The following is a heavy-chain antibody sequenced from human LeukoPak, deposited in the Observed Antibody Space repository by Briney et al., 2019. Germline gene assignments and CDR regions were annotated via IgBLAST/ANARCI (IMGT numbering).Heavy chain of an antibody. D-gene: IGHD3-9*01. Sequence: SQTLSLTCTVSGGSISSYYWSWIRQPPGKGLEWIGYIYYSGSTNYNPSLKSRVTISVDTSKNQFSLKLSSVTAADTAVYYCARERNYDILTGYYSHWFDPWGQGTLVTVSS. CDR2: IYYSGST. J-gene: IGHJ5*02. CDR3: ARERNYDILTGYYSHWFDP. V-gene: IGHV4-59*01. CDR1: GGSISSYY.